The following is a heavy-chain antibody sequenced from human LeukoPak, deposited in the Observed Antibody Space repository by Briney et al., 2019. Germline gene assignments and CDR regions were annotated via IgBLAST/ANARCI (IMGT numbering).Heavy chain of an antibody. J-gene: IGHJ3*02. D-gene: IGHD6-19*01. Sequence: GRSLRLSCAASGFTFSSYGMHWVRQAPGKGLEWVAVISSDGSNKYYVDSVKGRFTISRDNSKNTLYLQMNSLRAEDTAVYYCAGGYTSGWYVAFDIWGQGTMVTVSS. V-gene: IGHV3-30*03. CDR1: GFTFSSYG. CDR2: ISSDGSNK. CDR3: AGGYTSGWYVAFDI.